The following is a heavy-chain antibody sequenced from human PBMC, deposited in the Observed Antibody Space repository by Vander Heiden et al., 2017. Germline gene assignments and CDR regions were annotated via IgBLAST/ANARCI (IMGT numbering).Heavy chain of an antibody. CDR1: GLTLDDYA. Sequence: EVQLVESGGGLVQPGGSLSLSCAAPGLTLDDYAMHWVRQAPGKGLEWVSGISWNSGSIGYADSVKGRFTISRDNAKNSLYLQMNSLRAEDTALYYCAKESHYDFWSGYPDCWGQGTLVTVSS. CDR2: ISWNSGSI. V-gene: IGHV3-9*01. CDR3: AKESHYDFWSGYPDC. J-gene: IGHJ4*02. D-gene: IGHD3-3*01.